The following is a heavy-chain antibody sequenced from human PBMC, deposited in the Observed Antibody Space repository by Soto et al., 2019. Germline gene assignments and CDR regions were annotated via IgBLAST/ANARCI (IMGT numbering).Heavy chain of an antibody. CDR1: GGYFSGYY. CDR2: INHSGST. D-gene: IGHD5-18*01. Sequence: QVQLQQWGAGLLKPSETLSLTCAVYGGYFSGYYWSWIRQPPGKGLEWIGEINHSGSTNYNPSLKSRVTISVDTPKNQFSLKLSSVTAADTAMYYCTRGAFKYRTNYYYMDVWGKGTTVTISS. J-gene: IGHJ6*03. V-gene: IGHV4-34*01. CDR3: TRGAFKYRTNYYYMDV.